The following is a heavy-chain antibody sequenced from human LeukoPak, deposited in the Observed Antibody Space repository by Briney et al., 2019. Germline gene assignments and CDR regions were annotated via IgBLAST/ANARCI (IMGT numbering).Heavy chain of an antibody. CDR1: GFTFSSYE. D-gene: IGHD6-19*01. CDR2: ISSSGSTT. J-gene: IGHJ5*02. V-gene: IGHV3-48*03. Sequence: GGSLRLSCAASGFTFSSYEMNWVRQAPGKGLEWVSYISSSGSTTYYADSVKGRFTISRDNAKNSLYLQMNSLRAEDTAVYYCARDGSSGWYWTPWGQGTLVTVSS. CDR3: ARDGSSGWYWTP.